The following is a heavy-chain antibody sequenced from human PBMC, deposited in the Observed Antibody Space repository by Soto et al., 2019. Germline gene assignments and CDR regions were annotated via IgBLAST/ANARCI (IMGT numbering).Heavy chain of an antibody. Sequence: QVQLVESGGGVVQPGRSQRLSCAASGFSFNRYSMHWVRQAPGKGLEWVAAISYDGSDANYVDSVKGRFTISRDNSKNTLYLQMNSLRPEDTAVYYCAKVHCSTTTCFWNDAFDMWGQGTMVTVSS. CDR3: AKVHCSTTTCFWNDAFDM. D-gene: IGHD2-2*01. J-gene: IGHJ3*02. CDR2: ISYDGSDA. CDR1: GFSFNRYS. V-gene: IGHV3-30*18.